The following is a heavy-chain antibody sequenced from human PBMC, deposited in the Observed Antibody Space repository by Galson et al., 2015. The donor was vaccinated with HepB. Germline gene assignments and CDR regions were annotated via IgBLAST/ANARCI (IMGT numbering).Heavy chain of an antibody. CDR1: GFTFSSYG. CDR3: AKDRGYLAEDYYYYYMDV. CDR2: ISYDGSNK. D-gene: IGHD2-15*01. J-gene: IGHJ6*03. V-gene: IGHV3-30*18. Sequence: SLRLSCAASGFTFSSYGMHWVRQAPGKGLEWVAVISYDGSNKYYADSVKGRFTISRDNSKNTLYLQMNSLRAEDTAVYYCAKDRGYLAEDYYYYYMDVWGKGTTVTVSS.